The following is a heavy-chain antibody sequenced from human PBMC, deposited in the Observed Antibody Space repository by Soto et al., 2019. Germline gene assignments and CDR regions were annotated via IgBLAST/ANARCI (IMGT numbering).Heavy chain of an antibody. V-gene: IGHV4-31*03. CDR1: GGSISSGGYY. D-gene: IGHD2-2*01. CDR2: IYYGGST. J-gene: IGHJ4*02. Sequence: SETLSLTCTVSGGSISSGGYYWSWIRQHPGKGLEWIGYIYYGGSTYYNPSLKSRVTISVDTSKNQFSLKLRSVTAADTAVYYCARACSSTSCYDVFDYWGQGTLVTAPQ. CDR3: ARACSSTSCYDVFDY.